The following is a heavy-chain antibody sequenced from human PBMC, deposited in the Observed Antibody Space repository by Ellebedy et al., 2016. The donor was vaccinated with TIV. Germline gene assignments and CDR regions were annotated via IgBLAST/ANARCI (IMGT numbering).Heavy chain of an antibody. Sequence: GESLKISCAASGFTFSSYSMNWVRQAPGKGLEWVSSISSSCSYIYDADSVKGRFPISRDNAKNSLYLQMNSLRAEDTAVYYCAREGGYSGYENFDYWGQGTLVTVSS. V-gene: IGHV3-21*01. D-gene: IGHD5-12*01. J-gene: IGHJ4*02. CDR2: ISSSCSYI. CDR1: GFTFSSYS. CDR3: AREGGYSGYENFDY.